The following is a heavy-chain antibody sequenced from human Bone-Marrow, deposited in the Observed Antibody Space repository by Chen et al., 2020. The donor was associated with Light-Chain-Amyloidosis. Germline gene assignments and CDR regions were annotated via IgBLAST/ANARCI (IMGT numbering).Heavy chain of an antibody. V-gene: IGHV1-2*02. CDR3: ARDLDCGGDCYRPAFDI. D-gene: IGHD2-21*02. CDR2: INPNSGGT. J-gene: IGHJ3*02. CDR1: GYTFTGYY. Sequence: QVQLVQSGAEVKKPGASVKVSCKASGYTFTGYYMHWVRQAPGQGLEWMGWINPNSGGTNYAQKLQGRVTMTRDTSISTAYMGLSRLRSDDTAVYYCARDLDCGGDCYRPAFDIWGQGTMVTVSS.